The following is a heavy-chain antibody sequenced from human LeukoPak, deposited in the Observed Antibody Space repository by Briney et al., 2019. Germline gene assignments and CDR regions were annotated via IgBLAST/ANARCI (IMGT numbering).Heavy chain of an antibody. CDR1: GYTFTSYG. CDR2: ISAYNGNT. J-gene: IGHJ5*02. D-gene: IGHD3-10*01. CDR3: ARDTTMVRGVPRRCFDP. Sequence: ASVKVSCKASGYTFTSYGISWVRQAPGQGLEWVGWISAYNGNTNYAQKLQGRVTMTTDTSTSTAYMELRSLRSDDTAVYYCARDTTMVRGVPRRCFDPWGQGTLVTVSS. V-gene: IGHV1-18*04.